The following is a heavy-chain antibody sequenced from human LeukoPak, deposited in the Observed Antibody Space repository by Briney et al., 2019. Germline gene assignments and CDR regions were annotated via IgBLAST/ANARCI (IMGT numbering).Heavy chain of an antibody. J-gene: IGHJ4*02. CDR1: GFTFSTYP. V-gene: IGHV3-48*04. Sequence: PGGSLRLSCAASGFTFSTYPMNWVRQAPGKGLEWLSYISDTSSTIYYADSVKGRFTISRDNTKNSLYLQVNSLRAEDTAVYYCARGRAWEILGIDYWGQGTLVTVSS. D-gene: IGHD1-26*01. CDR3: ARGRAWEILGIDY. CDR2: ISDTSSTI.